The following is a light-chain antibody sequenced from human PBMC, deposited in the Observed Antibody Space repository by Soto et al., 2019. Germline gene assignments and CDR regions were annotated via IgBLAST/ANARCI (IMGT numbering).Light chain of an antibody. V-gene: IGKV1-5*03. J-gene: IGKJ1*01. CDR1: QSISDS. CDR2: RAS. Sequence: DTQMTQSPSTLSASVGDRVTITCRASQSISDSLAWYQQRPGGAPKLLIYRASSLESGVPSRFSGSGSGTEFTLTISSLQPDDFATYYCQQYNTYYSSFGQGTKVEIK. CDR3: QQYNTYYSS.